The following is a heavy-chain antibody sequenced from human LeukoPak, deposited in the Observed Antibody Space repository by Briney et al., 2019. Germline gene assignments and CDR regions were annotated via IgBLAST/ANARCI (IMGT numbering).Heavy chain of an antibody. J-gene: IGHJ6*02. CDR1: GGSISSYY. CDR3: ARDSPSYGMDV. Sequence: SETLSLTCTVSGGSISSYYWSWIRQPPGKGPEWIGYIYYSGSTNYNPSLKSRVTISVDTSKNQFSLKLSSVTAADTAVYYCARDSPSYGMDVWGQGTTVTVSS. CDR2: IYYSGST. V-gene: IGHV4-59*01.